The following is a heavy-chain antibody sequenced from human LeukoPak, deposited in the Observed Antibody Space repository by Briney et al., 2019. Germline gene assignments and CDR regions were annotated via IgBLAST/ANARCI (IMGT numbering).Heavy chain of an antibody. CDR3: ARDWNCTTTTCYNCFDP. CDR1: GYVFINYG. Sequence: ASVTVSCKASGYVFINYGISWVRQAPGQGLEWMGWISPSTGVTKYAQKFRDTITLTTETSTSTAYMELRSLRSDDTAVYYCARDWNCTTTTCYNCFDPWGQGTLVTVSS. CDR2: ISPSTGVT. D-gene: IGHD2-8*01. J-gene: IGHJ5*02. V-gene: IGHV1-18*01.